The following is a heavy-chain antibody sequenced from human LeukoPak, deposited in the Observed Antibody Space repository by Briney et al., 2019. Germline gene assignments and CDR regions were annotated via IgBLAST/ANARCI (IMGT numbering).Heavy chain of an antibody. CDR3: ASIYCSGGSFYSDY. V-gene: IGHV4-59*08. CDR1: GGSISSYY. CDR2: IYYSGST. D-gene: IGHD2-15*01. J-gene: IGHJ4*02. Sequence: SETLSLTCTVSGGSISSYYWSWIRPPPGKGLEWIGYIYYSGSTYYNPSLKSRVTLSVDTSKNQFSLRLSSVTAADTAVYYCASIYCSGGSFYSDYWGQGTLVTVSS.